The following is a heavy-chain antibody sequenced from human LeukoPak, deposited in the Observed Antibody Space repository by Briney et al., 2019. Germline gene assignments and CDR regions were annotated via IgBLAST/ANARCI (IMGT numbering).Heavy chain of an antibody. CDR3: AKDYCSSTTCYYNY. V-gene: IGHV3-9*01. CDR2: ISWNSGNI. J-gene: IGHJ4*02. CDR1: GFTFDDYA. D-gene: IGHD2-2*01. Sequence: GGSRRLSCAASGFTFDDYAMHWVRQAPGKGLEWVSGISWNSGNIGYADSVKGRFTISRDNAKNSLFLQMNSLRAEDTALYYCAKDYCSSTTCYYNYWGQGTLVTVSS.